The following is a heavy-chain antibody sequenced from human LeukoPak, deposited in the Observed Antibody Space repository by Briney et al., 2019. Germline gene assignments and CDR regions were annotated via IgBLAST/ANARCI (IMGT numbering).Heavy chain of an antibody. J-gene: IGHJ3*02. CDR3: ARDRGYALVGGAFDI. CDR1: GFTFSSYE. V-gene: IGHV3-48*03. Sequence: GGSLRLSCAASGFTFSSYEMNWVRQAPGKGLEWVSYISSGSTIYYADSVKGRFTISRDNAKNSLYLQMNSLRAEDTAVYYCARDRGYALVGGAFDIWGQGTMVTVSS. D-gene: IGHD2-8*02. CDR2: ISSGSTI.